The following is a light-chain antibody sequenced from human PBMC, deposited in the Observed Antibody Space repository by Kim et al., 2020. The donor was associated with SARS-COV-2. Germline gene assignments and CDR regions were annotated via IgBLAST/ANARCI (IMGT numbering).Light chain of an antibody. Sequence: SPGERSTLSCRASQSVRSSYLAWYQQKPGQAPRLLIHGASSRATGVPDRFSGSGSGTDFTLTISRLGPEDFAVYYCQQYASSPRSFGQGTQLEIK. CDR2: GAS. CDR1: QSVRSSY. J-gene: IGKJ5*01. V-gene: IGKV3-20*01. CDR3: QQYASSPRS.